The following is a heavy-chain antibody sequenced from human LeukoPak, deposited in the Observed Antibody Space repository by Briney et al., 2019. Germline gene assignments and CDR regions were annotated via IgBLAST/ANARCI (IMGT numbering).Heavy chain of an antibody. CDR2: IKSKTDGGTT. D-gene: IGHD1-1*01. Sequence: GGSLRLSCAAPGFTFNNAWMSWVRQAPGKGLEWVGRIKSKTDGGTTDYAAPVKGRFTISRDDSKNTLYLQMTSLKTEDTAVYFCSRGDWNDGGIDYWGQGTLVTVSS. CDR1: GFTFNNAW. V-gene: IGHV3-15*01. J-gene: IGHJ4*02. CDR3: SRGDWNDGGIDY.